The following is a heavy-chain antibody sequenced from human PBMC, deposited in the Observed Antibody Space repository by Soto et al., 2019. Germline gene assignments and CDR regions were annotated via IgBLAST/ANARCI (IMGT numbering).Heavy chain of an antibody. CDR3: ARERGGYYYDSSGYYYAFDY. Sequence: SETLSLTCAVYGGSFSGYYWSWIRQPPGKGLEWIGEINHSGSTNYNPSLKSRVTISVDTSKNQFSLKLSSVTAADTAVYYCARERGGYYYDSSGYYYAFDYWGQGTLVTVSS. CDR1: GGSFSGYY. D-gene: IGHD3-22*01. V-gene: IGHV4-34*01. J-gene: IGHJ4*02. CDR2: INHSGST.